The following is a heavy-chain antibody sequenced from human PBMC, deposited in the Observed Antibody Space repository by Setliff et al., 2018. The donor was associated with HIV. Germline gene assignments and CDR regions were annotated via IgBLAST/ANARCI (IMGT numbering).Heavy chain of an antibody. Sequence: SETLSLTCTVSGGSISSYYWNWIRQPAGKRLEFIGRISAAGTINYNPSLRSRVTLSVDTSENQFSLTVNSVTAADTAMYFCARDEGRATGSWWDQSASWYLDYWGHGILVTVSS. V-gene: IGHV4-4*07. CDR1: GGSISSYY. CDR2: ISAAGTI. D-gene: IGHD6-13*01. J-gene: IGHJ4*01. CDR3: ARDEGRATGSWWDQSASWYLDY.